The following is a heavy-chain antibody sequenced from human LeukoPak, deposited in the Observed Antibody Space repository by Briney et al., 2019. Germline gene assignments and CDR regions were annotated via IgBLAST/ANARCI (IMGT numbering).Heavy chain of an antibody. V-gene: IGHV3-74*01. CDR3: VRETGTIGYYMDV. CDR1: GFTFTGNS. Sequence: GGSLRLACAASGFTFTGNSMHWVRQGPGKGLVWVARIHRDGGMTRYADSVAGRFTISRDNAKNTLYLQMNSLRAEHTAIYYCVRETGTIGYYMDVWGKGTTVTVSS. D-gene: IGHD2-15*01. J-gene: IGHJ6*03. CDR2: IHRDGGMT.